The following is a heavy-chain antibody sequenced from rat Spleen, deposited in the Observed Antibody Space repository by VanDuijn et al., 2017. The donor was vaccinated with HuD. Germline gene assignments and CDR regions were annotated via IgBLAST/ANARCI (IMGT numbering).Heavy chain of an antibody. Sequence: EVQLVESGGGLVQPGRSLKLSCVASGFTFNNYWMTWIRQAPGKGLEWVASITNTGGSTYYPDSVKGRFTTSRDNAKSTLYLQMNSLRYEDTATYYCTRAILPWADYWYFGFWGPGTVVTVSS. J-gene: IGHJ1*01. CDR3: TRAILPWADYWYFGF. V-gene: IGHV5-31*01. CDR1: GFTFNNYW. D-gene: IGHD1-1*01. CDR2: ITNTGGST.